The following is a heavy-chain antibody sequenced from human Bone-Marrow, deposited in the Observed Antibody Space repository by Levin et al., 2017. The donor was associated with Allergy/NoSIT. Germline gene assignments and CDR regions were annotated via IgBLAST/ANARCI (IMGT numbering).Heavy chain of an antibody. CDR2: ISYDGSNK. CDR1: GFTFSSYG. J-gene: IGHJ5*02. CDR3: AKEYNHPRTPNWFDP. Sequence: SGGSLRLSCAASGFTFSSYGMHWVRQAPGKGLEWVAVISYDGSNKYYADSVKGRFTISRDNSKNTLYLQMNSLRAEDTAVYYCAKEYNHPRTPNWFDPWGQGTLVTVSS. V-gene: IGHV3-30*18. D-gene: IGHD1-14*01.